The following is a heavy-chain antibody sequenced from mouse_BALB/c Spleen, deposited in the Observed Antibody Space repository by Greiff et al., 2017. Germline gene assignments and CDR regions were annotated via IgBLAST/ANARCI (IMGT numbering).Heavy chain of an antibody. Sequence: QVQLQQSGAELVMPGASVKMSCTASGYTFTDYWMHWVKQRPGQGLEWIGAIDTSDSYTSYNQKFKGKATLTIDESSSTDYMQLSSLTSEDSAVYYCERRGTTATAMDYWGQGTSVTVSS. V-gene: IGHV1-69*01. CDR3: ERRGTTATAMDY. CDR1: GYTFTDYW. D-gene: IGHD1-2*01. CDR2: IDTSDSYT. J-gene: IGHJ4*01.